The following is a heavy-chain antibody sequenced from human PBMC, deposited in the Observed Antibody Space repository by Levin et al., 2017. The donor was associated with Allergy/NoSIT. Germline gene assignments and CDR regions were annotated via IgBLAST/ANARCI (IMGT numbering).Heavy chain of an antibody. J-gene: IGHJ6*02. CDR3: ARSSKPLGYCTNGVCYNYYYYGMDV. V-gene: IGHV5-51*01. CDR2: IYPGDSDT. CDR1: GYSFTSYW. Sequence: GESLKISCKGSGYSFTSYWIGWVRQMPGKGLEWMGIIYPGDSDTRYSPSFQGQVTISADKSISTAYLQWSSLKASDTAMYYCARSSKPLGYCTNGVCYNYYYYGMDVWGQGTTVTVSS. D-gene: IGHD2-8*01.